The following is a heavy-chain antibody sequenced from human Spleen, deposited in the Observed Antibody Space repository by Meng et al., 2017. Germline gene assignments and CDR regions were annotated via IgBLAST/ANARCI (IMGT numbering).Heavy chain of an antibody. J-gene: IGHJ4*02. V-gene: IGHV3-11*06. D-gene: IGHD5-18*01. Sequence: GESLKISCAASGFTFSDYYMSWIRQAPGKGLEWVSYISSNSYYIYYADSVKGRFTVFRDNAKNSVHLQMNSLRVEDTAVYYCARGDTAMLDYWGQGTLVTVSS. CDR2: ISSNSYYI. CDR3: ARGDTAMLDY. CDR1: GFTFSDYY.